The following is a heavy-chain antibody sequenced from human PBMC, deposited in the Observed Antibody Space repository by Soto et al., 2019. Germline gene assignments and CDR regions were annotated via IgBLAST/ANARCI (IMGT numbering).Heavy chain of an antibody. Sequence: PGGSLRLSCAASGFTFSDYYMSWIRQAPGKGLEWVSYISSSGSTIYYADSVKGRFTISRDNAKNSLYLQMNSLRAEDTAVYYCARDTTILGVVTTYYYMDVWGKGTTVTVS. J-gene: IGHJ6*03. D-gene: IGHD3-3*01. CDR1: GFTFSDYY. CDR3: ARDTTILGVVTTYYYMDV. CDR2: ISSSGSTI. V-gene: IGHV3-11*01.